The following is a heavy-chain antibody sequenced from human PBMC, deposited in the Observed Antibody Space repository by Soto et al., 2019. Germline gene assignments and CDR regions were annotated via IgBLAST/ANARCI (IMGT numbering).Heavy chain of an antibody. Sequence: SLRLSCAASGFTFSNYAMNWVRQAPGKGLEWVSAISGSGSTYYADSVKGRFTISRDNSKNTLYLQMNSLGAEDTAVYYCAKVPLRLDYFDYCAPRTPVTVSA. CDR2: ISGSGST. CDR1: GFTFSNYA. V-gene: IGHV3-23*01. CDR3: AKVPLRLDYFDY. J-gene: IGHJ4*01. D-gene: IGHD5-12*01.